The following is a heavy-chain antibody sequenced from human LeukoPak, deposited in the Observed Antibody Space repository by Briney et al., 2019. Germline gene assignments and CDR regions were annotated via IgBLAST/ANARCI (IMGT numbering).Heavy chain of an antibody. D-gene: IGHD3-16*01. CDR2: ISGSGGST. Sequence: GGSLRLSCAASGFTVSSNYMSWVRQAPGKGLEWVSAISGSGGSTYYADSVKGRFTISRDNSKNTLYLQMNSLRAEDTAVYYCAKSGPEGEDYFDYWGQGTLVTVSS. J-gene: IGHJ4*02. V-gene: IGHV3-23*01. CDR1: GFTVSSNY. CDR3: AKSGPEGEDYFDY.